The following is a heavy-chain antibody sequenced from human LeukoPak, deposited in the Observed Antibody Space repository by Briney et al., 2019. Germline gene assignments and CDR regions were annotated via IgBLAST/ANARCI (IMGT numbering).Heavy chain of an antibody. D-gene: IGHD2/OR15-2a*01. CDR3: ARRALGAGSCKFDY. J-gene: IGHJ4*02. Sequence: SETLSLTCAVYGGSFSGYYWSWIRQPPGKGLERIGEINHSGSTNYNPSLKSRVTISVDTSKNQFSLKLSSVTAADTAVYYCARRALGAGSCKFDYWGQGTLVTVSS. CDR1: GGSFSGYY. CDR2: INHSGST. V-gene: IGHV4-34*01.